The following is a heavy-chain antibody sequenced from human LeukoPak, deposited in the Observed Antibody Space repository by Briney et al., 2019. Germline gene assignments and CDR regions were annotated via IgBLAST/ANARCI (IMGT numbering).Heavy chain of an antibody. CDR1: GYNFTGYH. D-gene: IGHD6-6*01. Sequence: ASVKVFCKTSGYNFTGYHIHWVRQAPGQGLEWMGWIHPGTGDTRYTRKFQGRVTMTRDTSINTVYLELSGLKSNDTAVYYCARKGAEYSRSPLLNAWFDPWGQGTLITVSS. J-gene: IGHJ5*02. CDR2: IHPGTGDT. CDR3: ARKGAEYSRSPLLNAWFDP. V-gene: IGHV1-2*02.